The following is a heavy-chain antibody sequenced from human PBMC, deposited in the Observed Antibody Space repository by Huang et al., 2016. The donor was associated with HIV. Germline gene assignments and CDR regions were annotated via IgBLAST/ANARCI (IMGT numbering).Heavy chain of an antibody. CDR3: ALKGDSSGWEYFRH. V-gene: IGHV3-30*03. Sequence: QVQLVESGGGVVQPGRSLRLSCSASGFIFSNYGLHWVRLAPVKGLDWVAFISYYGRNKYYTDYVKGRFSISRDNSKNTLYLQMNSLRAEDTAVYYCALKGDSSGWEYFRHWGQGTLVTVSS. J-gene: IGHJ1*01. D-gene: IGHD6-19*01. CDR1: GFIFSNYG. CDR2: ISYYGRNK.